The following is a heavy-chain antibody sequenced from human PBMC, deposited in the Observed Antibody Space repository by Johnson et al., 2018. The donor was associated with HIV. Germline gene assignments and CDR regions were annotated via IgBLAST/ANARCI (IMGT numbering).Heavy chain of an antibody. D-gene: IGHD6-19*01. J-gene: IGHJ3*02. Sequence: QVQLVESGGGVVQPGRSLRLSCAASGFTFSSYAMHWVRQAPGKGLEWVAVISYDGSNKYYADSVKGRFTISRDNSKNTVDLQLNSLRAEDTAVYYCARDVRQGEGQWLVHAFDIWGQGTMVTVSS. CDR1: GFTFSSYA. CDR3: ARDVRQGEGQWLVHAFDI. CDR2: ISYDGSNK. V-gene: IGHV3-30*14.